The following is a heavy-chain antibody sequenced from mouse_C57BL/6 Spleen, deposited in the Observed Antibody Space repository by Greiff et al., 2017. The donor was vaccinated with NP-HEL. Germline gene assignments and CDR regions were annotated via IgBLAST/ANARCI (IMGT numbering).Heavy chain of an antibody. CDR1: GYTFTSYW. CDR3: AREDFYYGSSYYFDY. Sequence: QVQLQQPGTELVKPGASVKLSCKASGYTFTSYWMHWVKQRPGQGLEWIGNINPSNGGTNYNEKFKSKATLTVDKSSSTAYMQLSSLTSEDSAVYYGAREDFYYGSSYYFDYWGQGTTLTVSS. D-gene: IGHD1-1*01. J-gene: IGHJ2*01. V-gene: IGHV1-53*01. CDR2: INPSNGGT.